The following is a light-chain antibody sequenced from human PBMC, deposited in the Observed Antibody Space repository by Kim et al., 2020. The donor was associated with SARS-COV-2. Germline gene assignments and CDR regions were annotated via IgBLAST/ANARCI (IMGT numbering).Light chain of an antibody. V-gene: IGKV1-39*01. CDR3: QQSYIAPYT. Sequence: SASVGDSVPITCRASQNLHIYLNWYQQKPGKAPNLLIYATSTLERGVPSKFSGSRSGTTLTLTISSLRPEDFATYYCQQSYIAPYTFGQGTKLEI. J-gene: IGKJ2*01. CDR2: ATS. CDR1: QNLHIY.